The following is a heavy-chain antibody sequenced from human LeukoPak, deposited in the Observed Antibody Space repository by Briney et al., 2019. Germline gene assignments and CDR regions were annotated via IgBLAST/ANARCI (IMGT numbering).Heavy chain of an antibody. CDR1: GDSISSSSSY. CDR2: IFYIGNT. V-gene: IGHV4-39*07. CDR3: ARAYSSSWYLNWFDP. D-gene: IGHD6-13*01. J-gene: IGHJ5*02. Sequence: SETLSLTCTVSGDSISSSSSYWGWIRQPPGKGPEWIGSIFYIGNTFYSPSLKSRVTISIDTSKNQFSLKLSSVTAADTAIYYCARAYSSSWYLNWFDPWGQGTLVTVSS.